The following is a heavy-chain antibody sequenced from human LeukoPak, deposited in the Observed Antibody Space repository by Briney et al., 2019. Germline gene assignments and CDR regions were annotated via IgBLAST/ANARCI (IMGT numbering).Heavy chain of an antibody. CDR3: AREGGYSYGHTGPDY. CDR1: GFTFSGFW. CDR2: INSDGSEG. J-gene: IGHJ4*02. V-gene: IGHV3-7*03. D-gene: IGHD5-18*01. Sequence: AGGSLRLSCAVSGFTFSGFWMSWSRQAPGKGLEWVASINSDGSEGYYADVVKGRFTISRDNAKNSLYLQINSLRAEDTAVYYCAREGGYSYGHTGPDYWGQGTLVTVSS.